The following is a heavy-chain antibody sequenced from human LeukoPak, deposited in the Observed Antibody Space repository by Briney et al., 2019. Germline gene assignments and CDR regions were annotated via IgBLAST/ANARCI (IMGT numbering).Heavy chain of an antibody. CDR1: GYTFTTYY. D-gene: IGHD2-15*01. Sequence: GASVKVSCKASGYTFTTYYLHWVRQAPGQEIEWMGWINPKSGGTNYAQKFQGRVTMTRDTSITTAYMEMNSLRSDDTAVYYCAKEGGYCSGGTCYPWWFDAWGQGTLVTVSS. V-gene: IGHV1-2*02. CDR3: AKEGGYCSGGTCYPWWFDA. CDR2: INPKSGGT. J-gene: IGHJ5*02.